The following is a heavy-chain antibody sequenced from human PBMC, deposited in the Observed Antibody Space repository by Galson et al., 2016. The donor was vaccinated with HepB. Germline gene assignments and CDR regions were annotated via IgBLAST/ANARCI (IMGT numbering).Heavy chain of an antibody. CDR3: ARGHCTGTNCYWNFDY. CDR1: GYTFTNYY. V-gene: IGHV1-18*01. CDR2: IRTVTGDR. Sequence: SVKVSCKVSGYTFTNYYISWVRQAPGQGLEWMGWIRTVTGDRNYAHIVQDRVTMTADTSTATAYIELTSLRSDDTAVYYCARGHCTGTNCYWNFDYWGQGTLVTVSS. D-gene: IGHD2-2*01. J-gene: IGHJ4*02.